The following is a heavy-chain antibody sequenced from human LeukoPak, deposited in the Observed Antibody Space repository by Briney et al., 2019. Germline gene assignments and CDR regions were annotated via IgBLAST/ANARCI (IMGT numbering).Heavy chain of an antibody. CDR1: GFTFSSYG. D-gene: IGHD3-22*01. CDR3: ARDPYYYDSSGYSYLFDY. Sequence: GGSLRLSCAASGFTFSSYGMHWVRQAPGKGLEWVAVIWYDGNNKYYADSVKGRFTISRDNSKTTLYLQMNSLRAEDTALYYCARDPYYYDSSGYSYLFDYWGQGTLVTVSS. J-gene: IGHJ4*02. CDR2: IWYDGNNK. V-gene: IGHV3-33*01.